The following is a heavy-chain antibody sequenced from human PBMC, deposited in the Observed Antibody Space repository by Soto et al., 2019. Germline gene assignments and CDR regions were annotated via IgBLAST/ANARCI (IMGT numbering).Heavy chain of an antibody. Sequence: PGGSLRLSCAASGFTFSSYGMHWVRQAPGKGLEWVAVISYDGSNKYYADSVKGRFTISRDNSKNTLYLQMNSLRAEDTAVYYCAKDGRDCSGGSCSEFAPWGKGTLVTVSS. CDR2: ISYDGSNK. CDR1: GFTFSSYG. J-gene: IGHJ5*02. D-gene: IGHD2-15*01. V-gene: IGHV3-30*18. CDR3: AKDGRDCSGGSCSEFAP.